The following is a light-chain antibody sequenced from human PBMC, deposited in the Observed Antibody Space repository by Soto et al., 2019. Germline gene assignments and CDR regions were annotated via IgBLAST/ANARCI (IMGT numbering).Light chain of an antibody. V-gene: IGLV2-14*01. Sequence: QSVLTQPASVSGSPGQSITISCTGTSSDVGGYNYVSWYQQHPGKAPKLMIYDVSNRPSGVSNRFSGSKSGNTASLTISGRKAEDEADYYCSSYTSSSSYVCGPGTQLTVL. CDR2: DVS. CDR1: SSDVGGYNY. J-gene: IGLJ1*01. CDR3: SSYTSSSSYV.